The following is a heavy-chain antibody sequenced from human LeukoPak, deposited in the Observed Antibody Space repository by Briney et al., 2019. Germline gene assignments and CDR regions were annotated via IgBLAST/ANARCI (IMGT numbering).Heavy chain of an antibody. Sequence: GGSLRLSCAASGFTFSSYAMSWVRQAPGKGLEWVSAISGSGGSTYYADSVKGRFTISRDNSKNTLYLQMNSLRAEDTAVYYCARVIYDFWSGLDAFDIWGQGTMVTVSS. D-gene: IGHD3-3*01. CDR3: ARVIYDFWSGLDAFDI. CDR1: GFTFSSYA. CDR2: ISGSGGST. J-gene: IGHJ3*02. V-gene: IGHV3-23*01.